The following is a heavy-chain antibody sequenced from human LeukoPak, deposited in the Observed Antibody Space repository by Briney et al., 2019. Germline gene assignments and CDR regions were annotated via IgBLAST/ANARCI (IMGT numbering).Heavy chain of an antibody. J-gene: IGHJ4*02. V-gene: IGHV4-39*07. D-gene: IGHD1-26*01. Sequence: PSETLSLTCTVSGGSVSSSDYYWGWIRQPPGKGLEWIGSIYYSGSTYYNPSLKTRVTISVDTSKNQFSLRLSSVTAADTAVYYCASFPGTSRFEYWGQGTLVTVSS. CDR1: GGSVSSSDYY. CDR3: ASFPGTSRFEY. CDR2: IYYSGST.